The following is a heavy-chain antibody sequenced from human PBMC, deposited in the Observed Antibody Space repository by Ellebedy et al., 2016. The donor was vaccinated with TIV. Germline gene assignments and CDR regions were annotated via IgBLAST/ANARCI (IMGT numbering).Heavy chain of an antibody. Sequence: ASVKVSCKASGYTFTSYYMHWVRQAPGQGLEWMGIINPSGGSTSYAQKFQGRVTMTTESSTSTAHMELRSLRSDDTAVYYCARDQEASQYYYGSGTYIVWFDPWGPGTLVTVSS. CDR2: INPSGGST. V-gene: IGHV1-46*01. J-gene: IGHJ5*02. D-gene: IGHD3-10*01. CDR1: GYTFTSYY. CDR3: ARDQEASQYYYGSGTYIVWFDP.